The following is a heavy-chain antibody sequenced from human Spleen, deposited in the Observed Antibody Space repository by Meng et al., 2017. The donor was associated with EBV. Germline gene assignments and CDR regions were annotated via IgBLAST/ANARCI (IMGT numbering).Heavy chain of an antibody. CDR3: ARIDGYSNFDY. Sequence: GRLQEAGPVLVKPSGTPSLTCAVSGDSITYSYGWSWVRQRPGQGLEWIGEIYHSGNTNYNPTLKGRVTISVDKSKNQFSLKLTSVTAADTAVYYCARIDGYSNFDYWGQGTLVTVSS. CDR2: IYHSGNT. J-gene: IGHJ4*02. CDR1: GDSITYSYG. D-gene: IGHD5-24*01. V-gene: IGHV4-4*02.